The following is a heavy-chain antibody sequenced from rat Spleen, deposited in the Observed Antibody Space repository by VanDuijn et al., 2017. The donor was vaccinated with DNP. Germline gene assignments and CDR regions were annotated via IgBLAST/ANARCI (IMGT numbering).Heavy chain of an antibody. CDR2: ITFDGGST. CDR1: GFTFSDYY. D-gene: IGHD1-4*01. CDR3: ARHVLPLRVWDY. V-gene: IGHV5-22*01. J-gene: IGHJ2*01. Sequence: EVQLVESGGGLVQPGRSLKLSCAASGFTFSDYYMAWVRQAPTKGLEWVAYITFDGGSTYYRDSVKGRFTISRDNAKSTLYLHMNSLRSEDMATYYCARHVLPLRVWDYWGQGVIVTVSS.